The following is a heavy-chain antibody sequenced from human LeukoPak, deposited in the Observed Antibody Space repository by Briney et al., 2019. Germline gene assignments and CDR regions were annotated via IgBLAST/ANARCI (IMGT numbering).Heavy chain of an antibody. CDR2: IKHDGSQK. CDR1: GFTFSRYW. CDR3: ARDGMGGIKAFDI. V-gene: IGHV3-7*05. D-gene: IGHD3-10*01. Sequence: GGSLRLSCAASGFTFSRYWMSWVRQAPGRGLEWVANIKHDGSQKYYVDSVKGRITICRDNAKNSLYLQMTSLRAEDTAVYYCARDGMGGIKAFDIWGQGTMVTVSS. J-gene: IGHJ3*02.